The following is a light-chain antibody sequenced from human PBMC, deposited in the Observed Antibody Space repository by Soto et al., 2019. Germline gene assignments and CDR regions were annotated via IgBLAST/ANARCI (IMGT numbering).Light chain of an antibody. V-gene: IGKV1-27*01. CDR2: AAS. Sequence: DVQMTQSASSLSASVGDRVTITCRASQGIAPYLAWFQQKPGKVPKLLIYAASTLQSGVPSRFSGSGSGTDFTLTISSLQPVDVATYYCQKYNSAPLTFGGGTKVEIK. J-gene: IGKJ4*01. CDR1: QGIAPY. CDR3: QKYNSAPLT.